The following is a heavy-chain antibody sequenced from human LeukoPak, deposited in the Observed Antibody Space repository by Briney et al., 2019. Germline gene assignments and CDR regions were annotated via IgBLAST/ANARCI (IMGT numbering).Heavy chain of an antibody. CDR1: GYTFTGYY. Sequence: ASVKVSCKASGYTFTGYYMHWVRQAPGQGLEWMGWINPNSGGTNYAQKVQGRVTMTRDTSISTAYMELRRLRSHNTAVYYCARGGALYDSSGSAPGDYFDYWGQGTLVTVSS. CDR2: INPNSGGT. V-gene: IGHV1-2*02. D-gene: IGHD3-22*01. J-gene: IGHJ4*02. CDR3: ARGGALYDSSGSAPGDYFDY.